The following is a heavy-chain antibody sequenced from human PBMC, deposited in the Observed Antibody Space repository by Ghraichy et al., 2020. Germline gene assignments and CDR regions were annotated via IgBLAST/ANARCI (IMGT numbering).Heavy chain of an antibody. D-gene: IGHD7-27*01. CDR1: GFICSNYW. CDR2: IKQDGSEK. Sequence: GGSLRLSCAASGFICSNYWMNWVRQAPGKGLEWVANIKQDGSEKYYVDSVKGRFTISRDNAKKSLYLQMNSLRADDTAVYYCASLLGSGYWGQGTLVTVSS. CDR3: ASLLGSGY. V-gene: IGHV3-7*01. J-gene: IGHJ4*02.